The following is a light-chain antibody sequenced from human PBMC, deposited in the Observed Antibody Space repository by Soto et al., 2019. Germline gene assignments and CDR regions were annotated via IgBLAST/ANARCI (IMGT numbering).Light chain of an antibody. CDR3: QEYDNWPPWT. Sequence: EIVMTQSPATLSVTPGERATLSCRASQSITNNLAWYQQKPGQAPRLLIYDASTRATGIPARFSGSGSATEFTLTISSLQSEDFAVYYCQEYDNWPPWTFGQGTKVDIK. CDR2: DAS. J-gene: IGKJ1*01. CDR1: QSITNN. V-gene: IGKV3-15*01.